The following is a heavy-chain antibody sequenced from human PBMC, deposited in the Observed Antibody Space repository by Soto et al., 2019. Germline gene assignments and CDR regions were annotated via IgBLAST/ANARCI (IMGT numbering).Heavy chain of an antibody. J-gene: IGHJ4*02. D-gene: IGHD1-20*01. CDR2: VVPNIGSI. Sequence: QVQLVQSGAEVKKPGSSVKVSCKAPGGTFSRYTINWVRQAPGQGLEWMGRVVPNIGSINFIRKFQGRLTLTADKSTRTAFLERSSLRPEDTAVYYCTRGGRESNWNDGSFEYWGQGAQVTVSS. CDR3: TRGGRESNWNDGSFEY. CDR1: GGTFSRYT. V-gene: IGHV1-69*08.